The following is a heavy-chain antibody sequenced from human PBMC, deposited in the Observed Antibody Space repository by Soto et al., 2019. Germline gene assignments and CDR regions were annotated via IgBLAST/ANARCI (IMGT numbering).Heavy chain of an antibody. D-gene: IGHD2-2*01. CDR3: AKEGDIVVVPAAPPSPGYFDY. CDR1: GFTFSSYG. V-gene: IGHV3-30*18. Sequence: QVQLVESGGGVVQPGRSLRLSCAASGFTFSSYGMHWVRQAPGKGLEWVAVISYDGSNKYYADSVKGRFTISRDNSKNTLYLQMNSLRAEDTAVYYCAKEGDIVVVPAAPPSPGYFDYWGQGTLVTVPS. CDR2: ISYDGSNK. J-gene: IGHJ4*02.